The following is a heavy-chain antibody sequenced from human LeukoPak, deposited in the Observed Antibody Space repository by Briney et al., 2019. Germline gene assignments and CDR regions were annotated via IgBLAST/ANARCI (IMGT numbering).Heavy chain of an antibody. CDR2: IIPIFGTA. CDR3: ARGTGYSSSWYAQTGPPNDY. V-gene: IGHV1-69*13. D-gene: IGHD6-13*01. CDR1: GGTFSSYA. Sequence: SVKVSCKASGGTFSSYAISWVRQAPGQGLEWMGGIIPIFGTANYAQKFQGRVTITADESTSTAYMELSSLRSEDTAVYYCARGTGYSSSWYAQTGPPNDYWGQGTLITVSS. J-gene: IGHJ4*02.